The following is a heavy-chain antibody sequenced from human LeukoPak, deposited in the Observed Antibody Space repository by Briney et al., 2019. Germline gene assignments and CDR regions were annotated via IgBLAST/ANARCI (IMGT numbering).Heavy chain of an antibody. CDR1: GGSISSGSYY. V-gene: IGHV4-61*02. Sequence: SQTLSLTCTVSGGSISSGSYYWSWIRQPAGKGLEWIGRIYTSGSTNYNPSLKSRVTISVDTSKNQFSLKLSSVTAADTAVYYCARGPGHYDFWSGYYTQNYYMDVWGKGTTVTVSS. J-gene: IGHJ6*03. CDR2: IYTSGST. D-gene: IGHD3-3*01. CDR3: ARGPGHYDFWSGYYTQNYYMDV.